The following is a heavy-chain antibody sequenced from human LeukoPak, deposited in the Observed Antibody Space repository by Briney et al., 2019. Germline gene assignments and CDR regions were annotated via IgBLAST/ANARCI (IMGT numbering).Heavy chain of an antibody. Sequence: GGSLRLSCAASGFTSSSYAMSWVRQAPGKGLEWVSAISGSGGSTYYADSVKGRFTISRDNSKNTLYLQMNSLRAEDTAVYYCAKSNPYSSSWYGSVSRPSDYWGQGTLVTVSS. CDR3: AKSNPYSSSWYGSVSRPSDY. CDR1: GFTSSSYA. CDR2: ISGSGGST. D-gene: IGHD6-13*01. V-gene: IGHV3-23*01. J-gene: IGHJ4*02.